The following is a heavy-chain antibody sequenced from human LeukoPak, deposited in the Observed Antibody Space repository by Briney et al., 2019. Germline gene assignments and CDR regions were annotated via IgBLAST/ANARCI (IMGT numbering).Heavy chain of an antibody. Sequence: GGSLRLSCAASGFTFRSYEMTWVRQAPGKGLEWVSYISGSGSTIYYTDSVKGRFTISRDNAKNSLYLQMNSLRAEDTAVYYCAGLVLDHWGQGTLVTVSS. CDR1: GFTFRSYE. D-gene: IGHD6-19*01. CDR2: ISGSGSTI. J-gene: IGHJ4*02. V-gene: IGHV3-48*03. CDR3: AGLVLDH.